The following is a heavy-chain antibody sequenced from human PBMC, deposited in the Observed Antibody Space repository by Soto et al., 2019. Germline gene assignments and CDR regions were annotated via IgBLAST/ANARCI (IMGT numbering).Heavy chain of an antibody. D-gene: IGHD3-3*01. Sequence: SETLSLTCTVSGGSVSSSGYYWGWIRQPPGKGLEWIGSIYYSGSTYYNPSLKSQVTISVDTSKNQFSLGLSSVTAADTSFYYCARSQGITTFNWFDPWGQGALVTVSS. CDR3: ARSQGITTFNWFDP. J-gene: IGHJ5*02. V-gene: IGHV4-39*01. CDR2: IYYSGST. CDR1: GGSVSSSGYY.